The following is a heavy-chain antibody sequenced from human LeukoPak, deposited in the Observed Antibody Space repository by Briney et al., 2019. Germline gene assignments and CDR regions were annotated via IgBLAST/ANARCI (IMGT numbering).Heavy chain of an antibody. CDR3: ARDRDRWELLPNY. D-gene: IGHD1-26*01. CDR1: GFTFSSYA. J-gene: IGHJ4*02. CDR2: ISYDGSNK. V-gene: IGHV3-30-3*01. Sequence: GRSLRLSCAASGFTFSSYAMHWVRQAPGKGLEWVAIISYDGSNKYYADSVKGRFTISRDNSKKTLYLEMNSLRVQDTAVYLCARDRDRWELLPNYWGQGTLVTVSS.